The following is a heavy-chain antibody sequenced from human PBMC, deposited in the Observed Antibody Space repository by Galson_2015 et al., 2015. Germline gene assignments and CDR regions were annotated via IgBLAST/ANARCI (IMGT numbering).Heavy chain of an antibody. CDR1: GGTFSSYA. J-gene: IGHJ6*02. Sequence: SVKVSCKASGGTFSSYAISWVRQAPGQGLEWMGGIIPIFGTANYAQKFQGRVTITADESTSTAYMELSSLRSEDTAVYYCASVYCSSTSCQKQTMDVWGQGTTVTVSS. D-gene: IGHD2-2*01. V-gene: IGHV1-69*13. CDR3: ASVYCSSTSCQKQTMDV. CDR2: IIPIFGTA.